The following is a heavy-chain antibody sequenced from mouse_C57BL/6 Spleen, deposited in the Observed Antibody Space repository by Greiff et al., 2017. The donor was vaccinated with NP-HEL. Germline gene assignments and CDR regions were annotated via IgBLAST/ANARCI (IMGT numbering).Heavy chain of an antibody. CDR1: GYAFSSSW. Sequence: VQLQQSGPELVKPGASVKISCKASGYAFSSSWMNWVKQRPGKGLEWIGRIYPGDGDTNYNGKFKGKATLTADKSSSTAYMQLSSLSSEDSAFYFCARFGYGSSPWFAYWGQGTLVTVSA. CDR2: IYPGDGDT. D-gene: IGHD1-1*01. CDR3: ARFGYGSSPWFAY. V-gene: IGHV1-82*01. J-gene: IGHJ3*01.